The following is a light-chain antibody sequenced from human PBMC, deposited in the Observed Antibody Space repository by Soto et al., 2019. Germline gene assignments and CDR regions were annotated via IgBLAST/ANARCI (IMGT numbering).Light chain of an antibody. J-gene: IGLJ1*01. CDR3: GTWDSSLTTFV. Sequence: QSVLTQPPSVSAAPGQKVTISCSGNSSDIGRNYVSWYKHLPRTAPKLLIYENYKRPSGIPDRFSGSKSGTSATLGITGLQTGDEADYYCGTWDSSLTTFVFGTGTKVTVL. CDR1: SSDIGRNY. V-gene: IGLV1-51*02. CDR2: ENY.